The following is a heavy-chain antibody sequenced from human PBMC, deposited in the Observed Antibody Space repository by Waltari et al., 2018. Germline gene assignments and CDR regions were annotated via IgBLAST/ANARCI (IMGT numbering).Heavy chain of an antibody. CDR3: AREYDFWSGAPFDY. V-gene: IGHV4-4*07. Sequence: QVQLQESGPGLVKPSETLSLTCTVSGGSISSYYWSWIRQPAGKGLEWIGRIYTSGSTNHNPSLKSRVTMSVYTSKNQFSLKLSSVTAADTAVYYCAREYDFWSGAPFDYWGQGTLVTVSS. D-gene: IGHD3-3*01. CDR1: GGSISSYY. CDR2: IYTSGST. J-gene: IGHJ4*02.